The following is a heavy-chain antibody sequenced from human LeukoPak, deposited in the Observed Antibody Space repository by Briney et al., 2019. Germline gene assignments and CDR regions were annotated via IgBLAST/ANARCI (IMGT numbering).Heavy chain of an antibody. V-gene: IGHV4-59*01. D-gene: IGHD5-18*01. CDR1: GGSISSYY. J-gene: IGHJ3*02. Sequence: SETLSLTCTVSGGSISSYYWSWIRQPPGKGLEWIGYIYYSGSTNHNPSLKSRVTTSVDTSKNQFSLKLSSVTAADTAVYYCARDGGYSYGRDDAFDIWGQGTMVTVSS. CDR3: ARDGGYSYGRDDAFDI. CDR2: IYYSGST.